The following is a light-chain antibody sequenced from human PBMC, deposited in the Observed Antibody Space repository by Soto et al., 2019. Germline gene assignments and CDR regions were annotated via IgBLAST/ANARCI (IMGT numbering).Light chain of an antibody. V-gene: IGKV3-15*01. CDR2: GAS. Sequence: EIVMTQSPATLSVSPGERTTLSCRASQSINSNLAWYQQKPGQAPRLLIYGASTRATGVPARFSGSGSGTEFTLTISSLQPEDFAIYFCQQYNNWGTFGQGTKVEIK. CDR3: QQYNNWGT. J-gene: IGKJ1*01. CDR1: QSINSN.